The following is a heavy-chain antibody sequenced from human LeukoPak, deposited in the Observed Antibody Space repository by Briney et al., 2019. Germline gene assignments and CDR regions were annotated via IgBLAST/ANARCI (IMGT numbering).Heavy chain of an antibody. V-gene: IGHV1-24*01. CDR3: ATNIVVVVAATEGADY. Sequence: ASVKVSCKVSGYTLTELSMHWVRQAPGKGLEWMGGFDPEDGETIYAQKFQGRVTMTEDTSTDTAYMELSSLRSEDTAVYYCATNIVVVVAATEGADYWGQGTLVTVSS. D-gene: IGHD2-15*01. CDR1: GYTLTELS. J-gene: IGHJ4*02. CDR2: FDPEDGET.